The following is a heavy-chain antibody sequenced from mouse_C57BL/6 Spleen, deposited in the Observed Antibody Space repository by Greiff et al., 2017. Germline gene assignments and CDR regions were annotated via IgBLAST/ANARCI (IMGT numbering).Heavy chain of an antibody. J-gene: IGHJ4*01. CDR2: ISSGSSTI. D-gene: IGHD2-13*01. CDR3: ARGDYAMDY. V-gene: IGHV5-17*01. CDR1: GFTFRDYG. Sequence: EVQLVESGGGLVKPGGSLKLSCAASGFTFRDYGMHWVRQAPEKGLEWVAYISSGSSTIYYADTVKGRFTISRDNAKNTLFLQMTSLRSEDTAMYYCARGDYAMDYWGQGTSVTVSS.